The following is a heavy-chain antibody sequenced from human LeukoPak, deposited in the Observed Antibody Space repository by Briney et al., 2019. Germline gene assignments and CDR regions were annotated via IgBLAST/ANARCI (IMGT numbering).Heavy chain of an antibody. J-gene: IGHJ4*02. Sequence: PGGSLRLSCKGSGYTFASYWIAWVRQMPGNGLEWMGIIYPGDSDTRYSPSFQGQVPISADKSINTAYLQWSSLNASDTAMYYCARQIADSSGPIDYWGQGALVTVSS. CDR3: ARQIADSSGPIDY. V-gene: IGHV5-51*01. CDR2: IYPGDSDT. D-gene: IGHD6-19*01. CDR1: GYTFASYW.